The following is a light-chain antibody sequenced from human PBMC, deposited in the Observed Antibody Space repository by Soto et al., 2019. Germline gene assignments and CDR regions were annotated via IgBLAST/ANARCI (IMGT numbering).Light chain of an antibody. CDR3: QQSYSTMYT. J-gene: IGKJ2*01. CDR1: QSISSY. CDR2: AAS. Sequence: DLQMTQSPSSLSASVGDRVTITCRASQSISSYLNWYQQKPGKAPKLLIYAASSLQSGVPSRFSGNGSGTDFTLTISSLQPEDFATYYCQQSYSTMYTFGQGTKLEIK. V-gene: IGKV1-39*01.